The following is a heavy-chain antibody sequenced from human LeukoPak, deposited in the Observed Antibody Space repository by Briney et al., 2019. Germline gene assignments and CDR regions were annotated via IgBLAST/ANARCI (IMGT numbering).Heavy chain of an antibody. V-gene: IGHV3-7*01. D-gene: IGHD2-15*01. Sequence: GSLRLSCAASGFTFSSSWMNWVRQAPGKGLEWVANIKHDGSEIYYVDSVKGRFTVSRDNTKNSLYLQMSSLRAEDTAVYYCEVVVGAVDYWGQGTLVTVSS. J-gene: IGHJ4*02. CDR1: GFTFSSSW. CDR3: EVVVGAVDY. CDR2: IKHDGSEI.